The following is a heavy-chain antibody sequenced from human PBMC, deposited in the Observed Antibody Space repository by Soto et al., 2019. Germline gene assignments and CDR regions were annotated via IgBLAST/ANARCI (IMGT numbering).Heavy chain of an antibody. Sequence: QVHLVESGGGVVQPGRPLRLSCAASGFTFSRYGMHWVRQAPGKGLEWVGVIVRDGGQKQYADSVRGRFTISRDNSRDTLYLEVNSVTVEDTAVYYGARDDDFEDSGVDYWGQGTLVTVSS. CDR3: ARDDDFEDSGVDY. J-gene: IGHJ4*02. D-gene: IGHD6-25*01. V-gene: IGHV3-33*01. CDR2: IVRDGGQK. CDR1: GFTFSRYG.